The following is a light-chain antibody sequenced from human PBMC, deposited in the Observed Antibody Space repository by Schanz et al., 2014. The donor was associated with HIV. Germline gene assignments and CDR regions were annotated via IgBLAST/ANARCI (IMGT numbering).Light chain of an antibody. CDR2: GAS. J-gene: IGKJ1*01. V-gene: IGKV3D-20*02. CDR1: QSISNSY. CDR3: QQRSNWPPTWT. Sequence: EIVLTQSPGTLSLSPGERATLSCRASQSISNSYLAWYRQKPGQAPRILIYGASNRATGIPDRFSGSGSGTDHILTISRLEPEDFAVYYCQQRSNWPPTWTFGQGTKVEIK.